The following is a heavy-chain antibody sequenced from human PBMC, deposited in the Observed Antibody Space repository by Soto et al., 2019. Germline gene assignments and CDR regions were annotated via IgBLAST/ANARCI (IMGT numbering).Heavy chain of an antibody. CDR3: ARVGGFGATTIDY. J-gene: IGHJ4*02. D-gene: IGHD3-10*01. Sequence: GGSLRLSCAASGFTFSSFAMHWVRQAPGKGLEWVAIVSYDGGTKYYADSVKGRFTISRDNSKNTLYLQMNSLRTEDTAVYYCARVGGFGATTIDYWGQGTLVTVSS. CDR2: VSYDGGTK. V-gene: IGHV3-30*03. CDR1: GFTFSSFA.